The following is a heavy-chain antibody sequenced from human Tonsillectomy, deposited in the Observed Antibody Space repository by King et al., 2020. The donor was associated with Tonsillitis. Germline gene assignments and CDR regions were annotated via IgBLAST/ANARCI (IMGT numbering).Heavy chain of an antibody. CDR2: ISDDGGTE. J-gene: IGHJ4*02. D-gene: IGHD7-27*01. CDR3: ARDLLVLELTEDLPDY. V-gene: IGHV3-30-3*01. Sequence: VQLVESGGGVVQPGRSLRLSCAASGFTFNIYSMHWVRQAPGKGLEWVAVISDDGGTEHYADSVKGRFTISRDNSKNTLYLQMNSLRAEDTAVYYCARDLLVLELTEDLPDYWGQGTLVTVSS. CDR1: GFTFNIYS.